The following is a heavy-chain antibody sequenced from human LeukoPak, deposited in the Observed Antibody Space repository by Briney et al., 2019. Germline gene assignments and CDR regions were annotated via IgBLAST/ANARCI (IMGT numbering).Heavy chain of an antibody. Sequence: ASVKVSCKASGYTFTSYDINWLRQATGQGLEWMGLINPNSGNRGYAQKFQGRVTMTRNTSISTAYMELSSLTSEDTAVYYCARGPVIVVATGKYGMDVWGQGTTVTVSS. CDR3: ARGPVIVVATGKYGMDV. J-gene: IGHJ6*02. CDR1: GYTFTSYD. D-gene: IGHD5-12*01. CDR2: INPNSGNR. V-gene: IGHV1-8*01.